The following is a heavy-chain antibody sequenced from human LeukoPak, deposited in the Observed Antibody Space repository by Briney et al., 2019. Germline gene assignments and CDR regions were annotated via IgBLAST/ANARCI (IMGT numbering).Heavy chain of an antibody. CDR2: INPDSRGT. D-gene: IGHD1-20*01. CDR1: GYSFSGSY. J-gene: IGHJ4*02. CDR3: ASGISGSTHSFDF. Sequence: GAAVKVSCKSSGYSFSGSYMHWVRQARGQGLEWMGWINPDSRGTFLAERFQGGVTMTGDTYISTAYMELSSVKSDDKAVYFCASGISGSTHSFDFWGQGTLVTVSS. V-gene: IGHV1-2*02.